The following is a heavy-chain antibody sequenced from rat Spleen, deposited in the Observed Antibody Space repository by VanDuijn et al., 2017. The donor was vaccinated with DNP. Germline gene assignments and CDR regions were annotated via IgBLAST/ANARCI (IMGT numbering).Heavy chain of an antibody. CDR3: TRSNSGYYVMDA. V-gene: IGHV2-15*01. CDR2: IWSGGTT. CDR1: GFSLSSYG. J-gene: IGHJ4*01. Sequence: QVQLKESGPGLVQPSQTLSLTCTVSGFSLSSYGVIWIRQPPGKGLEWMGAIWSGGTTAYNSVLKSRLSISRDTSRSQVFLRMNSLQTEDTAIYFCTRSNSGYYVMDAWGQGTSVTVSS. D-gene: IGHD4-3*01.